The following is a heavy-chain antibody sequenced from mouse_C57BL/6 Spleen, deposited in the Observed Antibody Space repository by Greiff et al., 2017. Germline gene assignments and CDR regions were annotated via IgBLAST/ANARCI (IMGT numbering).Heavy chain of an antibody. V-gene: IGHV3-6*01. J-gene: IGHJ4*01. D-gene: IGHD1-1*01. CDR3: ARGGLRGGMDY. CDR2: ISYDGSN. CDR1: GYSITSGYY. Sequence: EVQLQESGPGLVKPSQSLSLTCSVTGYSITSGYYWNWIRQFPGNKLEWMGYISYDGSNNYNPSLKNRISITRDTSKNQFFLKLNSVTTEDTATYYCARGGLRGGMDYWGQGTSVTVSS.